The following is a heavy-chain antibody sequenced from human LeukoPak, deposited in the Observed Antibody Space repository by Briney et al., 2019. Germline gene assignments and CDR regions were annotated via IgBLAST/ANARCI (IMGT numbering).Heavy chain of an antibody. CDR3: ARAYSILDPGLWFGEAEPHFDY. Sequence: SETLSLTCTVSGGSISSYYWSWIRQPAGKGLEWIGRIYTSGSTNYNPSLKSRVTMSVDTSKNQFSLKLSSVTAADTAVYYCARAYSILDPGLWFGEAEPHFDYWGQGTLVTVSS. CDR2: IYTSGST. CDR1: GGSISSYY. D-gene: IGHD3-10*01. J-gene: IGHJ4*02. V-gene: IGHV4-4*07.